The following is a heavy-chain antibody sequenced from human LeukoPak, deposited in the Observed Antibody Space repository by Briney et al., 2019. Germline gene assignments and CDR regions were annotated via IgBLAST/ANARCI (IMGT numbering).Heavy chain of an antibody. V-gene: IGHV1-2*02. J-gene: IGHJ5*02. CDR3: ATVLYDSSGREGYWFDP. CDR2: INPNSGGT. D-gene: IGHD3-22*01. Sequence: GASVKVSCKASGYTFTGYYMHWVRQAPGQGLEWMGWINPNSGGTNYAQKFQGRVTMTRDTSISTAYMELSRLRSDDTAVYYCATVLYDSSGREGYWFDPWGQGTLVTVSS. CDR1: GYTFTGYY.